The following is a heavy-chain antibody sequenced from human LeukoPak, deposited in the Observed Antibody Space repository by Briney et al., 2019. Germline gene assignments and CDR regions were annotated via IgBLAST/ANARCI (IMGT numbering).Heavy chain of an antibody. V-gene: IGHV1-46*01. Sequence: ASVKVSCKASGYTFTSYYMHWVRQAPGQGLEWMGTINPSGGSTSYAQKFQGRVTMTRDMSTSTVYMELSSLRSEDTAVYYCARDGVENHDYVWGSYWLDPWGQGTLVTVSS. J-gene: IGHJ5*02. D-gene: IGHD3-16*01. CDR2: INPSGGST. CDR3: ARDGVENHDYVWGSYWLDP. CDR1: GYTFTSYY.